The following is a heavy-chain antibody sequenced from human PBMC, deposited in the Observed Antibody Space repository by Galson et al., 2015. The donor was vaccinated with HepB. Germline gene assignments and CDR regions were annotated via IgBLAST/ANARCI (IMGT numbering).Heavy chain of an antibody. CDR3: VRDYCNSTKCRGLDL. J-gene: IGHJ3*01. V-gene: IGHV3-30*04. Sequence: SLRLSCAASGFTFSLYAMHWVRQAPGKGLEWVAVLSNDGRNNFYADSVKGRFTISRDNNRNTLHLQMNSLRADDTAVYYCVRDYCNSTKCRGLDLWGQGKMVTVSS. D-gene: IGHD2/OR15-2a*01. CDR1: GFTFSLYA. CDR2: LSNDGRNN.